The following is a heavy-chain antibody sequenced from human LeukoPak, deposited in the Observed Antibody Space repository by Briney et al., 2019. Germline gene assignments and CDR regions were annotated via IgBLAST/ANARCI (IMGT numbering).Heavy chain of an antibody. V-gene: IGHV4-59*08. D-gene: IGHD3-22*01. CDR3: ARLNSGLESVWSYGMDV. J-gene: IGHJ6*02. CDR1: GGSISSYY. CDR2: IYYSGST. Sequence: SETLSLTCTVSGGSISSYYWSWIRQPPGKGLEWIGYIYYSGSTNYNPSLKSRVTISVDTSKNQFSLKPSSVTAADTAVYYCARLNSGLESVWSYGMDVWGQGTTVTVSS.